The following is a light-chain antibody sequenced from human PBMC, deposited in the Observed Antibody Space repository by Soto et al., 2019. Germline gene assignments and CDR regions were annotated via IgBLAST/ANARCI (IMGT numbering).Light chain of an antibody. J-gene: IGKJ4*01. CDR2: DAS. CDR1: QDISNY. CDR3: QQYDNLPLT. Sequence: DIQMTQSPSSLSASVGDRVTITYQASQDISNYLNWYQQKPGKAPKLLIYDASNLETGVPSRFSGSGSGTDFTFTISSLQPEDIETYYCQQYDNLPLTFGGGTKVDIK. V-gene: IGKV1-33*01.